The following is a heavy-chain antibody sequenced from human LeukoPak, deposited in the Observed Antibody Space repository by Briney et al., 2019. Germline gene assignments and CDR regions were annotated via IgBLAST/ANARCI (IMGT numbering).Heavy chain of an antibody. V-gene: IGHV3-33*01. D-gene: IGHD2-2*01. Sequence: GGSLRLSCAASGFTFSNYGMHWVRQAPGKGLEWVAAIWYDGSNKYYGDSVKGRFTISRDNSKNTLYLQMNSLRAEDTAAYYCAREEDIVVVPAYGMDVWGQGTTVTVSS. CDR1: GFTFSNYG. J-gene: IGHJ6*02. CDR2: IWYDGSNK. CDR3: AREEDIVVVPAYGMDV.